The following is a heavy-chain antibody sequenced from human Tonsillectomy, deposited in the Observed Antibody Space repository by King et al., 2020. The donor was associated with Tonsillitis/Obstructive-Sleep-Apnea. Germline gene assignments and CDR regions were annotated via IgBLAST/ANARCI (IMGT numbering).Heavy chain of an antibody. V-gene: IGHV1-2*06. D-gene: IGHD6-13*01. CDR2: INPNSGGT. CDR3: ASAIAAAVYFDY. Sequence: QLVQSGAEVKKPGASVKVSCKASGYTFTGYYMHWVRQAPGQGLEWMGRINPNSGGTNYAQKVQGRVTMTRDTSISTAYMELSRLRSDDTAVYYCASAIAAAVYFDYWGQGTLVTVSS. CDR1: GYTFTGYY. J-gene: IGHJ4*02.